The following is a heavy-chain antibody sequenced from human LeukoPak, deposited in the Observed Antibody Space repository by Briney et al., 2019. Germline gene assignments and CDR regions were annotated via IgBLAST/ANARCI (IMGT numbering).Heavy chain of an antibody. CDR2: IHYSGST. J-gene: IGHJ4*02. V-gene: IGHV4-4*02. Sequence: SGTLSLTCAVSGGSISSSNWWSWVRQPPGKGLEWIGYIHYSGSTNYNPSLKSRVTMSVDTSKNQFFLKLNSVTAADTAVYYCARMRVQPLLNGSGSYSPLDYWGQGTLVTVSS. CDR3: ARMRVQPLLNGSGSYSPLDY. CDR1: GGSISSSNW. D-gene: IGHD1-26*01.